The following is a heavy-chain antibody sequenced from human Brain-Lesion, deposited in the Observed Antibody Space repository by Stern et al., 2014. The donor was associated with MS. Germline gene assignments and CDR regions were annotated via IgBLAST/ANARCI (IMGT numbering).Heavy chain of an antibody. CDR3: ARGERWFDS. CDR2: VNNDGRRT. CDR1: GFTFSNYW. Sequence: EDQLVESGGGLVQPGGSLRLSCAASGFTFSNYWMHWVRQAPGKGLVWVSRVNNDGRRTSYADSVKGRFTMSRDNAKNTLYLQMXXLRVEDTAIYYCARGERWFDSWGQGTLVTVXX. V-gene: IGHV3-74*01. J-gene: IGHJ5*01.